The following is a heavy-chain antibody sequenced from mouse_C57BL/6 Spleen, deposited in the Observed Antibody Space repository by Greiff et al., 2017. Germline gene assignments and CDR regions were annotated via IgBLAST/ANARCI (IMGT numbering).Heavy chain of an antibody. D-gene: IGHD2-3*01. CDR3: SCCGYFGRGDY. CDR1: GYAFSSYW. J-gene: IGHJ2*01. CDR2: IYPGDGDT. Sequence: QVHVKQSGAELVKPGASVKISCKASGYAFSSYWMNWVKQRPGKGLEWIGQIYPGDGDTNYNGKFKGKATLTADKSSSTAYMQLSSLTSEDSAVYFCSCCGYFGRGDYWGQGTTLTVSS. V-gene: IGHV1-80*01.